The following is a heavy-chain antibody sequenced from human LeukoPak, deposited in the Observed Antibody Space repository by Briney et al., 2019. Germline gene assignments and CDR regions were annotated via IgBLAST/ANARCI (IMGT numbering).Heavy chain of an antibody. CDR2: ISSGNNYI. J-gene: IGHJ4*02. CDR1: GFTFSSYT. D-gene: IGHD3-10*01. CDR3: AIPPGRLSYFDY. Sequence: PGGSLRLSCAASGFTFSSYTMNWVRQAPGKGLEWVSSISSGNNYIYYADSVKGRFTISRDNAKNSLSLQMNSLRAEDTAVYYCAIPPGRLSYFDYGGQGTLVTVSS. V-gene: IGHV3-21*01.